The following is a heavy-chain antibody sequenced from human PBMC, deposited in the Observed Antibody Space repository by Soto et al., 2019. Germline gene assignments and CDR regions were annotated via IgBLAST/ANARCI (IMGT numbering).Heavy chain of an antibody. Sequence: EVQLVESGGGLVQPGESLRLSCAVSGFTVSSYYMSWVRQAPGKGLEWVSIIYFGSGTYYAAAVKGGFTISRQNFNNTLYLQMDGLGPEDTAVYYCGRAQSSSSHAVDVWGQGTMVTVSS. CDR1: GFTVSSYY. CDR3: GRAQSSSSHAVDV. J-gene: IGHJ3*01. D-gene: IGHD6-6*01. CDR2: IYFGSGT. V-gene: IGHV3-53*04.